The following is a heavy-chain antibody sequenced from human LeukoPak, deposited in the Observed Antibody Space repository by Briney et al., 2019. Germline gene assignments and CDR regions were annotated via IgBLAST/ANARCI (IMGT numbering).Heavy chain of an antibody. CDR3: AREGHCSSTNCYFSFDY. CDR1: GYTFTGRY. D-gene: IGHD2-2*01. V-gene: IGHV1-2*02. CDR2: INPNSGGT. J-gene: IGHJ4*02. Sequence: ASVKVSFKASGYTFTGRYVHWVRQAPGQGLEWMGWINPNSGGTNYAQKFQGRVTMTRYTSISTAYMELSRLRSDDTAVYYCAREGHCSSTNCYFSFDYWGQGTLVTVSS.